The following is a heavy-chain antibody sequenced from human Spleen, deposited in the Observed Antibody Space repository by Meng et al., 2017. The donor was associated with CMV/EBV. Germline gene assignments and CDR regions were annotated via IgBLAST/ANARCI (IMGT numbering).Heavy chain of an antibody. D-gene: IGHD3-10*01. CDR1: GVSVSRASYY. V-gene: IGHV4-61*07. Sequence: GVSVSRASYYWGWIRQPPGKGLEWIGYIYSSGGTNSNPSLKSRVTMSVDTSKNQFSLKVTSVTAADTAVYFCARLPTVRGFGDWFDPWGQGTLVTVSS. CDR2: IYSSGGT. CDR3: ARLPTVRGFGDWFDP. J-gene: IGHJ5*02.